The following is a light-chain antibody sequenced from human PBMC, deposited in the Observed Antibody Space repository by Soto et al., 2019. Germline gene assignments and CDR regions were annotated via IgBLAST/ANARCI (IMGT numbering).Light chain of an antibody. CDR2: GAS. V-gene: IGKV3-15*01. CDR3: QQYNNWPRT. J-gene: IGKJ1*01. CDR1: QSVSSN. Sequence: EIVLTHSPETLCVWPAERTTLXPKASQSVSSNLAWYQQKPGQAPRLLIYGASTRATGIPARFSGSGSGTEFTLTISSLQSEDFAVYYCQQYNNWPRTFGQGTKVDIK.